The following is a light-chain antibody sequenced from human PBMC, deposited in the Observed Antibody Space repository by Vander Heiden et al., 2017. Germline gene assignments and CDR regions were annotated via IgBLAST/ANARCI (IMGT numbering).Light chain of an antibody. CDR2: AAS. V-gene: IGKV1-39*01. CDR1: QSISND. Sequence: DIQMTQSPSSLSASVGDRVTITCRASQSISNDLNWYQQKPGKAPKLLIYAASSLQSGVPSRCSGSGSGTDFTLTISSLQPEDFATYYCQQSYSTPQTFGPGTKVDIK. CDR3: QQSYSTPQT. J-gene: IGKJ3*01.